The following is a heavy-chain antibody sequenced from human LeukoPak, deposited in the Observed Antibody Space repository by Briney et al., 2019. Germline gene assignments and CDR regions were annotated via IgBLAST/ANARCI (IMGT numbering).Heavy chain of an antibody. D-gene: IGHD4-11*01. CDR2: IRSEANSYAT. V-gene: IGHV3-73*01. J-gene: IGHJ3*02. Sequence: GGSLKLSRAASGFTFSGSAMHWVRQASGKGLEWVGRIRSEANSYATAYAASVKGRFTISRDDSKNTAYLQMNSLKTEDTAVYYCTRPQDYSNYESAFDIWGQGTMVTVSS. CDR3: TRPQDYSNYESAFDI. CDR1: GFTFSGSA.